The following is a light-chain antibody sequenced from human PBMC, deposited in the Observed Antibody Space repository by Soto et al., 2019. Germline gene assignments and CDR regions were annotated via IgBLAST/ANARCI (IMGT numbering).Light chain of an antibody. CDR1: QSIRRS. Sequence: DIQMTQSPSSLSASVADRVTITCRASQSIRRSLNWYQQKPGKAPKLLIYAASSLHSGVPSRFSGSGSGTDFTLTISSLQSEDFAVYFCQQYHIWPSWTFGQGTKVDIK. V-gene: IGKV1-39*01. CDR2: AAS. J-gene: IGKJ1*01. CDR3: QQYHIWPSWT.